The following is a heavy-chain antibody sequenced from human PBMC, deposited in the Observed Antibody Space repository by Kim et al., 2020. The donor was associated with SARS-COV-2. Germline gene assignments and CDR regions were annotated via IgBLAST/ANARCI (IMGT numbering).Heavy chain of an antibody. D-gene: IGHD1-26*01. CDR3: VRSQWAAFDI. CDR2: RNSDGSDT. Sequence: GGSLRLSCAASGFVFRDYWMHWVRQVPGKGLMWVARRNSDGSDTPHADSVGGRLTISRDNAKNALYLQMNRRRVGDTAVYYCVRSQWAAFDIWGRGTMVTVSS. J-gene: IGHJ3*02. CDR1: GFVFRDYW. V-gene: IGHV3-74*01.